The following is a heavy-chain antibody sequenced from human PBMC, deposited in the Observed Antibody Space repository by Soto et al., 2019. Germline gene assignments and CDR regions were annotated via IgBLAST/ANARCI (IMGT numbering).Heavy chain of an antibody. J-gene: IGHJ6*02. CDR3: ARHLTYCSAGSSYSDFPYYGMDV. CDR1: GGSISSSSYY. V-gene: IGHV4-39*01. CDR2: IFYSGST. Sequence: QLQLQESGPGLVKPSEILSLTYTVSGGSISSSSYYWGWIRQPPGKGLEWIGSIFYSGSTYYNPSLKSRVTISVDTSKNQISLKLSSVTAADTAVYYCARHLTYCSAGSSYSDFPYYGMDVWGQGTTVTVSS. D-gene: IGHD2-15*01.